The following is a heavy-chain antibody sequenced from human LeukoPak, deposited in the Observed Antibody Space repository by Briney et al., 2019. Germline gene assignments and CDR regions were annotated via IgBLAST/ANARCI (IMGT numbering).Heavy chain of an antibody. V-gene: IGHV6-1*01. CDR3: ATSRTTDAFHI. D-gene: IGHD1-1*01. CDR1: GDSVSSNSAA. Sequence: SQTLSLTCALSGDSVSSNSAAWGWIRPSPSRGLEWLGNTYYKSQWYNDYAVSVKSRITLNPNTSKNHISLQQNSVTPEDTAIYDCATSRTTDAFHIWGQGTMVTVSS. J-gene: IGHJ3*02. CDR2: TYYKSQWYN.